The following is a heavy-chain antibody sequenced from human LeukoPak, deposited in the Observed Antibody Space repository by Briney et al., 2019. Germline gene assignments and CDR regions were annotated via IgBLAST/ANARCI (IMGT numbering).Heavy chain of an antibody. CDR2: INHSGST. Sequence: SETLSLTCAVYGGSFSGYYWSWIRQPPGKGLEWIGEINHSGSTNYNPSLKSRVTISVDTSKNQFSLKLSSVTAADTAVYYCARDLRLIVVVITRGGAFDIWGQGTMVTVSS. CDR3: ARDLRLIVVVITRGGAFDI. J-gene: IGHJ3*02. CDR1: GGSFSGYY. V-gene: IGHV4-34*01. D-gene: IGHD3-22*01.